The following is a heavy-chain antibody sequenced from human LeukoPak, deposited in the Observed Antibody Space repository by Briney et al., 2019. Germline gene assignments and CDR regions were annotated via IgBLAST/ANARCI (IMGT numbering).Heavy chain of an antibody. J-gene: IGHJ4*02. Sequence: ASVKVSCKVSGYTLTELSMHWVRQAPGKGLEWVGGFDPEDGETIYAQKFQGRVTMTEDTSTDTAYMELSSLRSEDTAVYYCATAKRSFGELLYFGYWGQGTLVTVSS. D-gene: IGHD3-10*01. V-gene: IGHV1-24*01. CDR2: FDPEDGET. CDR1: GYTLTELS. CDR3: ATAKRSFGELLYFGY.